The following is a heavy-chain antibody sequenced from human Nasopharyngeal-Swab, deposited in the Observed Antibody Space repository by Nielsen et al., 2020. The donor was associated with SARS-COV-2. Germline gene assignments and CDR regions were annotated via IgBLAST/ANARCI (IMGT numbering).Heavy chain of an antibody. J-gene: IGHJ4*02. Sequence: GESLKISCEASGFTVSNNYMNWVRQAPGKGLEWVSVIYSGGATYYADSVKGRFTISRDNSKNTLYLQMNSLRAEDTAVYYCVKGPPAVIHYFDYWGQGTLVTVSS. CDR1: GFTVSNNY. CDR3: VKGPPAVIHYFDY. V-gene: IGHV3-53*01. CDR2: IYSGGAT. D-gene: IGHD2-21*01.